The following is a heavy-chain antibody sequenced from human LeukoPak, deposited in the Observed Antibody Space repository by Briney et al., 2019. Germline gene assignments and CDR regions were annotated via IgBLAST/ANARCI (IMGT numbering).Heavy chain of an antibody. CDR1: GLTFNNYN. J-gene: IGHJ4*02. Sequence: GGSLRLSCADSGLTFNNYNMNWVRQAPGKGLEWISYISDSTSTIYYADSVKGRFTVSRDNARNSLFLQMNSLRAEDTAIYYCARETTGFDYWGQGTLVTISS. V-gene: IGHV3-48*01. D-gene: IGHD1-1*01. CDR3: ARETTGFDY. CDR2: ISDSTSTI.